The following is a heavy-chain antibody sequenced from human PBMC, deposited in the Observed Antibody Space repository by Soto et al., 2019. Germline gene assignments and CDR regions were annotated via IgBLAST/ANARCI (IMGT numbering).Heavy chain of an antibody. V-gene: IGHV3-74*01. J-gene: IGHJ6*02. D-gene: IGHD5-12*01. CDR3: ARGGSGSYYYYYGMDV. Sequence: GGSLRLSCAASGFTFSSYWMHWVRQAPGKGLVWVSRINSDGSSTSYADSVKGRFTISRDYAKNSLSLQMNSLRDEDTAVYYCARGGSGSYYYYYGMDVWGQGTTFTVSS. CDR1: GFTFSSYW. CDR2: INSDGSST.